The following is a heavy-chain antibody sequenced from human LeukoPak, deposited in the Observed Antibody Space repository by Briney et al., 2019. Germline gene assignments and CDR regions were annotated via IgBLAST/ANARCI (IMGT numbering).Heavy chain of an antibody. V-gene: IGHV4-34*01. CDR1: GGSFSGYY. D-gene: IGHD1-26*01. CDR2: INHSGST. CDR3: ARRRSRLNAFDI. J-gene: IGHJ3*02. Sequence: SETLSLTCAVYGGSFSGYYWSWIRQPPGKGLEWIGEINHSGSTNYNPSLKSRVTISVDTSKNQFSLKLSSVTAADTAVYYCARRRSRLNAFDIWGQGTMVTVSS.